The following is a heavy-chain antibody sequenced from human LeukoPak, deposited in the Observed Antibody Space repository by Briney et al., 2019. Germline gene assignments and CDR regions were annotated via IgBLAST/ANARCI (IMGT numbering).Heavy chain of an antibody. CDR1: GFTFDDYA. CDR3: GKDNSPREVVPAAMGYYYYYYGMDV. V-gene: IGHV3-9*01. D-gene: IGHD2-2*01. CDR2: ISWNSGSI. Sequence: GGSLRLSCAASGFTFDDYAMHWVRQAPGKGLEWVSGISWNSGSIGYADCVKGRFTISRDNAKNSLYLQMNSLRAEDTALYYCGKDNSPREVVPAAMGYYYYYYGMDVWGQGTTVTVSS. J-gene: IGHJ6*02.